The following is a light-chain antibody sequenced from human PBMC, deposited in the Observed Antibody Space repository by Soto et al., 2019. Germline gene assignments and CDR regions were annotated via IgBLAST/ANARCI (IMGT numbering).Light chain of an antibody. CDR1: SSDVGGYNY. J-gene: IGLJ1*01. V-gene: IGLV2-11*01. Sequence: QSALTQPRSVSGSPGQSVTISCTGTSSDVGGYNYVSWYQQHPGKAPKLMIYDVSKRPSGVPDRFSGSKSGNTASLTISGLQAEDEADYYCCSYAGSYTSDGYVFGTGTKVTVL. CDR3: CSYAGSYTSDGYV. CDR2: DVS.